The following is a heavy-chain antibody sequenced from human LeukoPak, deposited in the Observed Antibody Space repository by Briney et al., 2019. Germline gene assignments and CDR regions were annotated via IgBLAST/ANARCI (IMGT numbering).Heavy chain of an antibody. CDR1: GFTFDDYA. J-gene: IGHJ4*02. CDR3: AKVPDPYCGGDCYAFDY. V-gene: IGHV3-9*01. CDR2: ISWNSGSI. Sequence: GGSLRLSCAASGFTFDDYAMHWVRQAPGKGLEWVSGISWNSGSIGYADSVKGRFTISRDNAKNSPYLQMNSLRAEDTALYYCAKVPDPYCGGDCYAFDYWGQGTLVTVSS. D-gene: IGHD2-21*02.